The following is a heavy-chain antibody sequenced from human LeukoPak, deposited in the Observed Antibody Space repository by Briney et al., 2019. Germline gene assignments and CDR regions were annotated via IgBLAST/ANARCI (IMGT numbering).Heavy chain of an antibody. CDR2: ISAYNGDT. CDR3: ARGRGIVGATTSEYDY. Sequence: ASVKVSCKASGYTFTSYGISWVRQAPGQGLEWMGWISAYNGDTNYAQKLQGRVTMTTDTSTSTAYMELRSLRSDDTAVYYCARGRGIVGATTSEYDYWGQGTLVTVSS. D-gene: IGHD1-26*01. J-gene: IGHJ4*02. CDR1: GYTFTSYG. V-gene: IGHV1-18*01.